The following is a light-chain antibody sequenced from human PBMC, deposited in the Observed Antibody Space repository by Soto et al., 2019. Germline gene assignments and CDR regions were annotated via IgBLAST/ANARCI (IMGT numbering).Light chain of an antibody. V-gene: IGKV3-15*01. Sequence: EIVMTQSPATLSVSPGERAKLSCKASQSVSSNLAWYQQKPGQAPRLLIYGASIRATGIPARFSGSGSGTEFTLTISTLQSEDFAIYYCQHYNNWPPWTFGQGTKVDI. CDR1: QSVSSN. CDR3: QHYNNWPPWT. J-gene: IGKJ1*01. CDR2: GAS.